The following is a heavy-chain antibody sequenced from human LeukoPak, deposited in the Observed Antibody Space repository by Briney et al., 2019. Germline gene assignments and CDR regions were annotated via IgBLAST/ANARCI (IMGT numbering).Heavy chain of an antibody. Sequence: GASVKVSCKASGYTFTGYYMHWVRQAPGQGLEWMGWINPNSGGTNYAQKFQGRVTMTRDTSISTAYMELSRLRSDDTAVYYCASYSSSAVGDAFDIWGQGTMVTVSS. CDR2: INPNSGGT. J-gene: IGHJ3*02. V-gene: IGHV1-2*02. D-gene: IGHD6-6*01. CDR3: ASYSSSAVGDAFDI. CDR1: GYTFTGYY.